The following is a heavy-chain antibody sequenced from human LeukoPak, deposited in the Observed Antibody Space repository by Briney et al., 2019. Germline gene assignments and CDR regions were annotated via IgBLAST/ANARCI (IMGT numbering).Heavy chain of an antibody. J-gene: IGHJ4*02. CDR3: AREGYFDY. CDR1: GFTFSSYA. Sequence: GGSLRLSCAASGFTFSSYAMHWVRQAPGKGLEWVAVISYDGSNKYYADSVKGRFTISRDNSKNTLYLQINSLRAEDTAVYYCAREGYFDYWGQGTLVTVSS. V-gene: IGHV3-30-3*01. CDR2: ISYDGSNK.